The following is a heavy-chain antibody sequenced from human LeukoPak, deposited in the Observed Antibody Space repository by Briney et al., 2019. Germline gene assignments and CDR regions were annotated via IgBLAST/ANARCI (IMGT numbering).Heavy chain of an antibody. V-gene: IGHV4-61*02. CDR3: ARLRDNWFDP. Sequence: SGTLSLTCAVSGGSISSGSYYWSWHRQPAGKGLEWIGRVYTSGSTIYNPSLKSRVTISVDTSKNQFSLKLSSVTAADTAVYYCARLRDNWFDPWGQGTLVTVSS. CDR2: VYTSGST. J-gene: IGHJ5*02. CDR1: GGSISSGSYY.